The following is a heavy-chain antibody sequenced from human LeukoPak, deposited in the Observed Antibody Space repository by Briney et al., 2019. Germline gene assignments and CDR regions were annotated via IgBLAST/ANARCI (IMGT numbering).Heavy chain of an antibody. CDR3: ASYYYDSSGYLDY. CDR2: ISYDGSNK. Sequence: AGSLRLYCAASGFTFSSYAMHWVRQAPGKGLEWVAVISYDGSNKYYADSVKGRFTISRDNSKNTLYLQMNSLRAEDTAVYYCASYYYDSSGYLDYWGQGTLVTVSS. J-gene: IGHJ4*02. D-gene: IGHD3-22*01. CDR1: GFTFSSYA. V-gene: IGHV3-30-3*01.